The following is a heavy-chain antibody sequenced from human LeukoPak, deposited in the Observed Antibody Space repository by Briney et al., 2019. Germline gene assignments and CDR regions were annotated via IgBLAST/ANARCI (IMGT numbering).Heavy chain of an antibody. V-gene: IGHV3-30-3*01. CDR2: LSYDANE. Sequence: GSSLRLSCAASGFTFSSYAMHWVRQAPGKGLDLEWVAVLSYDANEYYADSVKGRFTISRDNAKNSLYLQMNSLRAEDTAVYYCARFYYDSSGSYGMDVWGQGTTVTVSS. CDR3: ARFYYDSSGSYGMDV. D-gene: IGHD3-22*01. J-gene: IGHJ6*02. CDR1: GFTFSSYA.